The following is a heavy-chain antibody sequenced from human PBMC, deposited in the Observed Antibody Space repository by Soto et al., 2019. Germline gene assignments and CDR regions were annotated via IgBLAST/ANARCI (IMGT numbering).Heavy chain of an antibody. CDR3: ARDRMVYYYYMDV. CDR1: GFTFSSYW. Sequence: EVQLVESGGGLVQPGGSLRLSCAASGFTFSSYWMSWVRQAPGKGLEWVANIKQDGSEKYYVDSVKGRFTISRDNAKNSLYLQMNSLRAEDTALYYCARDRMVYYYYMDVGGKGTAVTVSS. J-gene: IGHJ6*03. D-gene: IGHD2-8*01. CDR2: IKQDGSEK. V-gene: IGHV3-7*01.